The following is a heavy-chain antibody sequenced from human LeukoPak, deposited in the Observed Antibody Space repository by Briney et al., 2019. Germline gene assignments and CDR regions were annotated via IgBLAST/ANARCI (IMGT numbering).Heavy chain of an antibody. Sequence: GGSLRLSCAASGFTFNDYYMTWIRQAPEKGLEWLSLISETGSTIYYADSVKGRFTISRDNSKNTLYLQMNSLRAEDTAVYYCARDDRNAFDIWGQGTMVTVSS. CDR1: GFTFNDYY. D-gene: IGHD3-22*01. CDR3: ARDDRNAFDI. J-gene: IGHJ3*02. V-gene: IGHV3-11*04. CDR2: ISETGSTI.